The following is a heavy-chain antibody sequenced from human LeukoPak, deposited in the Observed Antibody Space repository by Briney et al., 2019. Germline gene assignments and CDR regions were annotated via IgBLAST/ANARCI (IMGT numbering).Heavy chain of an antibody. CDR3: ARHERDFDY. CDR1: GYTFTSYA. Sequence: GASVKVSCKASGYTFTSYAIHWVRQAPGQRVEWMGWINAGNGNTKYSQKFQGRVTITRDTSASTVHMELTTLRSEDTAVYYCARHERDFDYWGQGTLVTVSS. V-gene: IGHV1-3*01. J-gene: IGHJ4*02. D-gene: IGHD1-1*01. CDR2: INAGNGNT.